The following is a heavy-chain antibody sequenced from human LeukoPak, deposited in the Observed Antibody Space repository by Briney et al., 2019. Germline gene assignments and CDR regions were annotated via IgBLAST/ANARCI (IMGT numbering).Heavy chain of an antibody. D-gene: IGHD2-15*01. CDR1: GYTFTTYY. J-gene: IGHJ5*01. CDR3: ARHGGGGTWLKKANWFDS. V-gene: IGHV1-46*01. Sequence: ASVKLSCKASGYTFTTYYMHWVRQAPGQGLEWMGIINPTGGTTFYPHKFQGRVTMTRDTSTSTFYMDLSSLKSEDTAVYYCARHGGGGTWLKKANWFDSWGQGTLVIVSS. CDR2: INPTGGTT.